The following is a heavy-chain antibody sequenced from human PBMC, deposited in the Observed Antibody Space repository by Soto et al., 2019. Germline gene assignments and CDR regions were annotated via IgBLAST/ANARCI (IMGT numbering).Heavy chain of an antibody. CDR3: AKGESGISSYYYGMDV. J-gene: IGHJ6*02. D-gene: IGHD2-2*01. Sequence: GGSLRLSCAASGFTFSSYGMHWVRQAPGKGLEWVAVISYDGSNKYYADSVKGRFTISRDNSKNTLYLQMNSLRAEDTAVYYCAKGESGISSYYYGMDVWGQGTTVTVSS. CDR1: GFTFSSYG. V-gene: IGHV3-30*18. CDR2: ISYDGSNK.